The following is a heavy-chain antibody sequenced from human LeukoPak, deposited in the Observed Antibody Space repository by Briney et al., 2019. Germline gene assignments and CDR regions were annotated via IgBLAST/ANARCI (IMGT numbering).Heavy chain of an antibody. D-gene: IGHD4-17*01. V-gene: IGHV4-39*07. Sequence: SETLSLTCTVSGGSISSSSYYWGWIRQPPGKGLEWIGSIYYSGSTYYNPSLKSRVTISVDTSKNQFSLKLSSVTAADTAVYYCARDLSLSDDYGDYGSWFDPWGQGTLVTVSS. CDR2: IYYSGST. J-gene: IGHJ5*02. CDR1: GGSISSSSYY. CDR3: ARDLSLSDDYGDYGSWFDP.